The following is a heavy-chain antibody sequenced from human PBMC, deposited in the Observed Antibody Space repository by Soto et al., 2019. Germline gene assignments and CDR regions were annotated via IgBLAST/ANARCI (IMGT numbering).Heavy chain of an antibody. Sequence: GGSLRLSCAASGFIVTSTYLSWVRQAPGKGLEWVSIVYRGGSTYYAESVKGRFTISRDNSKNTLYLQMNSLRAEDTAVYFCARGHDNSPFDYWGQGTLVTVSS. CDR3: ARGHDNSPFDY. D-gene: IGHD3-22*01. CDR2: VYRGGST. V-gene: IGHV3-53*01. CDR1: GFIVTSTY. J-gene: IGHJ4*02.